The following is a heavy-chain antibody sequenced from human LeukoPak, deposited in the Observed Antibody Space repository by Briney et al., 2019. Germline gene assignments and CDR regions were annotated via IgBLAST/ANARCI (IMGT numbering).Heavy chain of an antibody. CDR1: GGSFSGKY. CDR2: ITHSGST. Sequence: SETLPLTCAVYGGSFSGKYWTWLRQPPHKGLEWIGEITHSGSTYYNPSLKSRVTISVDTSRNRFSLKLNSVTAADTAVYYCARDLMTWGQGTLVTVSS. V-gene: IGHV4-34*01. J-gene: IGHJ4*02. CDR3: ARDLMT.